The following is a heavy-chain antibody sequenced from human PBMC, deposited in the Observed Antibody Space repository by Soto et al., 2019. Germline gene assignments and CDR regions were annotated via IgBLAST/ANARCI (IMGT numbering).Heavy chain of an antibody. J-gene: IGHJ5*02. CDR3: ASIGYCSSTSCYTDWFDP. D-gene: IGHD2-2*02. CDR2: IYYSGST. CDR1: GGSISSGDYY. Sequence: SETLSLTCTVSGGSISSGDYYWSWIRQPPGKGLEWIGYIYYSGSTYYNPSLKSRVTISVDTSKNQFSLKLSSVTAADTAVYYCASIGYCSSTSCYTDWFDPWGQGTLVTAPQ. V-gene: IGHV4-30-4*01.